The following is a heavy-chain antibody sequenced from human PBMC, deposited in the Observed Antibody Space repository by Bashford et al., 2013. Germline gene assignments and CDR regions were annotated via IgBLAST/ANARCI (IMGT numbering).Heavy chain of an antibody. J-gene: IGHJ4*02. V-gene: IGHV5-51*01. CDR2: IYPGDSET. D-gene: IGHD3-9*01. CDR3: ATYDTTDRQFDY. Sequence: WVRQMPGKGLEWMGIIYPGDSETTYSPSFQGQVTISADKSISTAYLQWSSLKASDTAMYYCATYDTTDRQFDYWGQGTLVTVSS.